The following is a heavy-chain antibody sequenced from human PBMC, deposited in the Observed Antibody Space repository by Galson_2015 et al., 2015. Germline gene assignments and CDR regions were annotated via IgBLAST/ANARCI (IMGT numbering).Heavy chain of an antibody. D-gene: IGHD1-1*01. J-gene: IGHJ6*02. V-gene: IGHV3-30*18. CDR2: ISYDGSNK. CDR3: AKDTGRDRYYYYYHGMDV. CDR1: GFTFSSYG. Sequence: SLRLSCAASGFTFSSYGMHWVRQAPGKGLEWVAVISYDGSNKYYADSVKGRFTISRDNSKNTLYLQMNSLRAEDTAVYYCAKDTGRDRYYYYYHGMDVWGQGTTVTVSS.